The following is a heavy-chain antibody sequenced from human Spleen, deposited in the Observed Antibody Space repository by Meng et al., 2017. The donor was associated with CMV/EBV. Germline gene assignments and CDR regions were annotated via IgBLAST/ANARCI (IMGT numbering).Heavy chain of an antibody. J-gene: IGHJ5*02. CDR2: ISSSGSIM. V-gene: IGHV3-11*04. CDR3: ARDFSAVHNWLDT. CDR1: GFTFSDYY. Sequence: CAASGFTFSDYYMTWIRQAPGKGLGWISYISSSGSIMHYAESVKGRFTISRDNGQSALYLQMNSLRADDTAVYYCARDFSAVHNWLDTWGQGTLVTVSS. D-gene: IGHD1-26*01.